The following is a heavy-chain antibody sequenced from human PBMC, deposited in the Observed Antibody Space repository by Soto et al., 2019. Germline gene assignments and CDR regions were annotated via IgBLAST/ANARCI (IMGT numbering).Heavy chain of an antibody. CDR2: INPSSGGA. CDR3: ARDAAMGDYYHYGMDV. D-gene: IGHD5-18*01. V-gene: IGHV1-2*04. J-gene: IGHJ6*02. CDR1: GYTFTGYY. Sequence: ASVKVSCKASGYTFTGYYLHWVRQAPGQGLEWMGWINPSSGGANIAQKFQGWVTMTRGTSIDTAYMELTRLRSDDTAVYYCARDAAMGDYYHYGMDVWGQGTPVTVS.